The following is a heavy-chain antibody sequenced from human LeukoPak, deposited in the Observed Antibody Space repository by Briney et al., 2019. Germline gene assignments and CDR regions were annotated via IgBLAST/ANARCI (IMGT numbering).Heavy chain of an antibody. CDR2: VYSSGAT. Sequence: PSETLTLTCTVSGGSISSYYWSWVRQVPGKGLDWIGFVYSSGATNYNPSLKSRVSISVDTSKNQVSLNLNSVTAADTAVYYCAGAPSELYPPFHSWGPGTLVTVSS. CDR1: GGSISSYY. J-gene: IGHJ4*02. CDR3: AGAPSELYPPFHS. D-gene: IGHD1-26*01. V-gene: IGHV4-59*01.